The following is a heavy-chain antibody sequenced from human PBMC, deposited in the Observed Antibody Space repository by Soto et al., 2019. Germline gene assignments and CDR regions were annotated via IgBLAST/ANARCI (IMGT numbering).Heavy chain of an antibody. D-gene: IGHD5-18*01. J-gene: IGHJ4*01. V-gene: IGHV3-7*01. CDR3: ARVAYGYGWSFGY. CDR2: IKQDGSEK. CDR1: GFTFSSYW. Sequence: HHGGSTRIACAASGFTFSSYWMSWLRQTSGKGLEWVANIKQDGSEKYYVDSVKGRFTLSRDNAKNSLQLQMSSLRDEDTAIYFCARVAYGYGWSFGYWGQGPLVTGYS.